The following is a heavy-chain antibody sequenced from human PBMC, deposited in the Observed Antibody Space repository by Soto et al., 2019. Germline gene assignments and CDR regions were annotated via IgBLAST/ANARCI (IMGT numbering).Heavy chain of an antibody. CDR2: ISYDGRNK. J-gene: IGHJ5*02. CDR1: AFTFSNYA. CDR3: AGSGVRGVGGPRRWVSFDP. D-gene: IGHD3-10*01. V-gene: IGHV3-30*14. Sequence: VGSLRLSCAASAFTFSNYAMHWLRQAPGKGPEWVAAISYDGRNKYYADSVKGRFTISGDNSNNTAYLQMNSLRGEDTAVYYCAGSGVRGVGGPRRWVSFDPWGQGNLVTFSS.